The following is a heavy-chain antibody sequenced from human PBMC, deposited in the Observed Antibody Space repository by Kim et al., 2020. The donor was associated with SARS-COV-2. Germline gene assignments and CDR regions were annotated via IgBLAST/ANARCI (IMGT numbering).Heavy chain of an antibody. CDR2: ISWNSGSI. V-gene: IGHV3-9*01. CDR1: GFTFDDYA. CDR3: AKDISTVIWDYYGMDV. Sequence: GGSLRLSCAASGFTFDDYAMHWVRQAPGRGLEWVSGISWNSGSIGYADAVKGRFTISRDNAKNSLYLQMNSLRAEDTDWYYCAKDISTVIWDYYGMDVWG. J-gene: IGHJ6*01. D-gene: IGHD1-26*01.